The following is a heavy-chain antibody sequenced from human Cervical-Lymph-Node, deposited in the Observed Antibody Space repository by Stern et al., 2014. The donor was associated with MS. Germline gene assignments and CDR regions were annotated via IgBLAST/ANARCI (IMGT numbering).Heavy chain of an antibody. V-gene: IGHV7-4-1*02. CDR3: ARAVSITIIFGFDP. CDR1: GYSFTHYD. CDR2: IKTNTGNT. Sequence: VQLVESGSELRKPGASVKVSCKAYGYSFTHYDIGWVRKAPGQGLEWVGWIKTNTGNTTYAQGFSGRFVFSLHTYVKTSYLEISNLKTEDTAIYYCARAVSITIIFGFDPWGQGTLVTVSS. D-gene: IGHD3-3*01. J-gene: IGHJ5*02.